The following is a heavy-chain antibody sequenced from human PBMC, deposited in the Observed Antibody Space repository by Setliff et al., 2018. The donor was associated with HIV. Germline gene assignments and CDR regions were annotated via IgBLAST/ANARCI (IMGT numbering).Heavy chain of an antibody. CDR3: ARVPVAGANWFDP. J-gene: IGHJ5*02. Sequence: SETLSLTCTVSGGTISSSDYYWGWIRQPPGKGLEWIGSIYYSGTTYYNPSLESRVTISVDTSKNLFSLTLISVTAADQGVYYCARVPVAGANWFDPWGLGTLVTVSS. CDR1: GGTISSSDYY. CDR2: IYYSGTT. D-gene: IGHD2-21*01. V-gene: IGHV4-39*01.